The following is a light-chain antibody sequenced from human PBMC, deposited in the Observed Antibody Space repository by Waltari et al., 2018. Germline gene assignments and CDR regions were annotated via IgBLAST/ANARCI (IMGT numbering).Light chain of an antibody. J-gene: IGLJ2*01. V-gene: IGLV1-44*01. CDR2: SNN. Sequence: QSVLTQPPSASGTPGQRVTISCSGSRSNIGRNTVTWYQPLPGTAPKPLLYSNNQRPSGVPDRFSGSKSGTSASLAISGLQSEDEADYYCAAWDDSLNGVVFGGGTKLTVL. CDR1: RSNIGRNT. CDR3: AAWDDSLNGVV.